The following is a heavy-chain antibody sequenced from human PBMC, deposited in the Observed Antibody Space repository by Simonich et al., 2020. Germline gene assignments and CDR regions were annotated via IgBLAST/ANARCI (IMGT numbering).Heavy chain of an antibody. J-gene: IGHJ4*02. CDR2: TNTTIGGP. Sequence: QVQLVQSGAEVKKPGASVKVSCKASGYTFTGYYMHWVRQAPGQGLELRGWTNTTIGGPNKAQKFQGRATITRDTSISKAYMELSRLRSDDTAVYYCARWPSIPASYGSGSYFDYWGQGTLVTVSS. D-gene: IGHD3-10*01. CDR3: ARWPSIPASYGSGSYFDY. CDR1: GYTFTGYY. V-gene: IGHV1-2*02.